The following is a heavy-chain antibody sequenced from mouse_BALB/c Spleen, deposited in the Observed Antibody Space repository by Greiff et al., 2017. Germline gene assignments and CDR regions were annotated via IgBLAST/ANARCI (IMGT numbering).Heavy chain of an antibody. CDR1: GFTFSSYT. J-gene: IGHJ3*01. V-gene: IGHV5-12-2*01. D-gene: IGHD2-1*01. CDR2: ISNGGGST. Sequence: EVKVEESGGGLVQPGGSLKLSCAASGFTFSSYTMSWVRQTPEKRLEWVAYISNGGGSTYYPDTVKGRFTISRDNAKNTLYLQMSSLKSEDTAMYYCARDGNYSWFAYWGQGTLVTVSA. CDR3: ARDGNYSWFAY.